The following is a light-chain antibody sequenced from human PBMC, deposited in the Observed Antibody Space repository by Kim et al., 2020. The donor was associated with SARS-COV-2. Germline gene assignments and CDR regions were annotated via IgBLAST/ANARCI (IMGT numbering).Light chain of an antibody. CDR1: QSVSSNY. Sequence: SPGERATLPCRASQSVSSNYLAWYQQKPGQTPRLLIYGASSRATGIPDRFSGSGSGTDFTLTISRLEPEDFAVYYCQQYGSSPRVTFGGGTKLEI. CDR3: QQYGSSPRVT. J-gene: IGKJ4*01. V-gene: IGKV3-20*01. CDR2: GAS.